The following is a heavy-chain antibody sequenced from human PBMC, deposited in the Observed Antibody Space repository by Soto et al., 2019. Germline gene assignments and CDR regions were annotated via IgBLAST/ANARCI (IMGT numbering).Heavy chain of an antibody. CDR3: GRCRTDSYAMDV. CDR1: GFTFSSYA. CDR2: ISTTGIAT. D-gene: IGHD5-18*01. V-gene: IGHV3-23*01. Sequence: GGSLRLSCAVSGFTFSSYAMTWVRQAPGKGLEWVSTISTTGIATYYADSVKGRFTISRDNSKNTLYLQMNSLRAEDTAMYYCGRCRTDSYAMDVWGQGTTVTVYS. J-gene: IGHJ6*02.